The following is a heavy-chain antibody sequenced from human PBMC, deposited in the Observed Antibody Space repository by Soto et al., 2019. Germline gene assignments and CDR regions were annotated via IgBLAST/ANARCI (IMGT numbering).Heavy chain of an antibody. J-gene: IGHJ3*01. D-gene: IGHD3-9*01. CDR3: ANFDFTFGSFDVFDL. Sequence: GESLKISCKGSGYTFSDYRISWVRQMPGKGLEWLGTIDSSDSYTTYSPSFQGHVTISADKSINTAFLRWTSLKSSDTAMYYCANFDFTFGSFDVFDLWGQGTMVTVSS. CDR1: GYTFSDYR. V-gene: IGHV5-10-1*01. CDR2: IDSSDSYT.